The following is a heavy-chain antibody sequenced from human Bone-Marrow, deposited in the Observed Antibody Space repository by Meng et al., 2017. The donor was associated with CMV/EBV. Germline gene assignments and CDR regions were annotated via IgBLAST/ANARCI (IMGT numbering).Heavy chain of an antibody. D-gene: IGHD2-8*01. Sequence: SVKVSCKHSGGIFSSYANSWVRQAPGQGLEWMGGIIPILGIANYAQKFQGRVTITADKSTSTAYMELSSLRSEDTPVYYCARGLRNSTNDVGWGGRDYYYGMDVWGQGTTVTVSS. CDR3: ARGLRNSTNDVGWGGRDYYYGMDV. CDR1: GGIFSSYA. J-gene: IGHJ6*02. V-gene: IGHV1-69*10. CDR2: IIPILGIA.